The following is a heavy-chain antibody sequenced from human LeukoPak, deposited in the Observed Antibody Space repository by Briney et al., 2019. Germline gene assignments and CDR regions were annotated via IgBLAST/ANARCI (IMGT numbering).Heavy chain of an antibody. J-gene: IGHJ3*02. D-gene: IGHD6-13*01. CDR2: IYPGDSDT. CDR3: ASHYSSHGTDDALDI. Sequence: PGESLKISCKGSGYSFTSYWIGWVRQMPGKGLEWMGIIYPGDSDTRYSPSFQGQVTMSADKSISTAYLQWSSLKASDTAMYYCASHYSSHGTDDALDIWGQGTMVTVSS. V-gene: IGHV5-51*01. CDR1: GYSFTSYW.